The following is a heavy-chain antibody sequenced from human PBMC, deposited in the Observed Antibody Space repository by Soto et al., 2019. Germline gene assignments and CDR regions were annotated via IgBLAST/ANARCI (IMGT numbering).Heavy chain of an antibody. V-gene: IGHV4-34*01. Sequence: QVQLQQWGAGLLKPSETLSLTCAVYGGSFSGYYWTWIRQPPGTGLEWIGEINHSGSTNYNPSLKSRVTISVDTSQNPFSLKLTSVTAADTDVYYCARDKITGLFDYWGQGTLVTVSS. J-gene: IGHJ4*02. D-gene: IGHD2-8*02. CDR2: INHSGST. CDR1: GGSFSGYY. CDR3: ARDKITGLFDY.